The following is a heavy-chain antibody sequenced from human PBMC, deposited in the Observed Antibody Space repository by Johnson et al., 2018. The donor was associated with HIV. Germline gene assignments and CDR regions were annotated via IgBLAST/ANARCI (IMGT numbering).Heavy chain of an antibody. D-gene: IGHD6-25*01. CDR1: GFTFSTYV. CDR3: ARVGAAGVDAFDM. J-gene: IGHJ3*02. Sequence: VQLVESGGGVVQPGGSLRLSCAASGFTFSTYVMTCVRQAPGKGLEWVSSISDSGDSAFHADSVKGRFTISRDNSKNTLYLQMNSLRAEDTAVYYCARVGAAGVDAFDMWGQGTMVTVSS. CDR2: ISDSGDSA. V-gene: IGHV3-23*04.